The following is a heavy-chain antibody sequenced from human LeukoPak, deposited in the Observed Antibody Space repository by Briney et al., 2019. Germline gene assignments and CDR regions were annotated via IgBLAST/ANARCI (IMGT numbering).Heavy chain of an antibody. V-gene: IGHV3-23*01. CDR2: ISGGGGST. J-gene: IGHJ4*02. Sequence: GGSLRLSCAASGFTFSSCAMSWVRQAPGKGLEWVAAISGGGGSTYYADCVKGRFTISRDNSKNTLYLQMNSVRAEDTAVYYCAKDKSPVLRFLEWLFGYWGQGTLVTVSS. CDR1: GFTFSSCA. CDR3: AKDKSPVLRFLEWLFGY. D-gene: IGHD3-3*01.